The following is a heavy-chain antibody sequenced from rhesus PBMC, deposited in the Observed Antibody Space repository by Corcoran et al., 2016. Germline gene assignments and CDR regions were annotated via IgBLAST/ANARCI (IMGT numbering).Heavy chain of an antibody. CDR3: VTSPHSGGNYVGRFDV. CDR2: ISGDGRST. V-gene: IGHV4-173*01. Sequence: QVRLQESGPGLVKPSETLSLTCAVSGGSISSYYWSWIRQSPGKGLEWIGRISGDGRSTDYSTSLKSRATVARDTSKNHVFLTLTSMTAADTAVYYCVTSPHSGGNYVGRFDVWGPGVLVTVSP. CDR1: GGSISSYY. J-gene: IGHJ5-1*01. D-gene: IGHD1-44*01.